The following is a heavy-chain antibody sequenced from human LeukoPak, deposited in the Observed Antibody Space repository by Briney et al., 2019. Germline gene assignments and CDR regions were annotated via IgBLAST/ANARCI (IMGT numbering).Heavy chain of an antibody. Sequence: PGGSLRLSCAASGFTFSSSAMHWVRQAPGKGLEWVAVISYDGSNKYYADSVKGRFTISRDNSKNTLYLQMNSLRAEDTAVYYCATDQSSNFDILTGYPHSWFDPWGQGTLVTVSS. CDR2: ISYDGSNK. V-gene: IGHV3-30-3*01. J-gene: IGHJ5*02. CDR3: ATDQSSNFDILTGYPHSWFDP. CDR1: GFTFSSSA. D-gene: IGHD3-9*01.